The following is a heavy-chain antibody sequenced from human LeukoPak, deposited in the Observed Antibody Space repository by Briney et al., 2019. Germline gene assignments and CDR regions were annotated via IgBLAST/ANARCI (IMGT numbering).Heavy chain of an antibody. Sequence: SETLSLTCTVSGGSISSYYWSWIRQPPGKGLEWIGSIYYSGSTYYNPSLKSRVTISVDTSKNQFSLKLSSVTAADTAVYYCARDGPPYSGSPLDYWGQGTLVTVSS. CDR2: IYYSGST. CDR1: GGSISSYY. V-gene: IGHV4-59*12. D-gene: IGHD1-26*01. CDR3: ARDGPPYSGSPLDY. J-gene: IGHJ4*02.